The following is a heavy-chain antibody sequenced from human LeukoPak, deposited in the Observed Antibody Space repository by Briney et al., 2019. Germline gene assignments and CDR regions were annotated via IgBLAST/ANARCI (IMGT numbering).Heavy chain of an antibody. Sequence: GESLKISCKGSGYSFTSYWIGWVRQMPGKGLEWMGIIYPGDSDTRYSPSFQGQVTISADRSISTAYLQWGSLKASDTAMYYCARSVYYDSSGYPYYFDYWGQGTLVTVSS. D-gene: IGHD3-22*01. CDR3: ARSVYYDSSGYPYYFDY. CDR1: GYSFTSYW. J-gene: IGHJ4*02. CDR2: IYPGDSDT. V-gene: IGHV5-51*01.